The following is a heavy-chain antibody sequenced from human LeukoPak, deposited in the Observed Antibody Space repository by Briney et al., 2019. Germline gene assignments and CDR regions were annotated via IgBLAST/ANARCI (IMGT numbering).Heavy chain of an antibody. V-gene: IGHV1-46*01. D-gene: IGHD5-24*01. CDR1: GYTFTGYY. J-gene: IGHJ3*01. CDR2: INPDGGNT. Sequence: GASVTVSCKASGYTFTGYYMHWVRQAPGQGREWMGLINPDGGNTNYAQNFQGRVTLTRDTSTSTVYMELSSLRSEDTAIYYCARIRDGYNDAYDLWGQGTGVTVPS. CDR3: ARIRDGYNDAYDL.